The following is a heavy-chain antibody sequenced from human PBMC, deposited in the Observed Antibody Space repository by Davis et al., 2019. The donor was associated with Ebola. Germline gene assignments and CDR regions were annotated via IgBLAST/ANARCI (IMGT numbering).Heavy chain of an antibody. J-gene: IGHJ4*02. D-gene: IGHD2-21*01. CDR1: GFTFSSYG. CDR2: ISNDGTLN. V-gene: IGHV3-30-3*01. Sequence: GESLKISCAASGFTFSSYGFHWVRQAPRKGLEWVAAISNDGTLNFYADSVKGRFNISRDNSKNTLFLQMNSLRAEDTALYYCARERTSCGGDCLDYWGQGTLVTVSS. CDR3: ARERTSCGGDCLDY.